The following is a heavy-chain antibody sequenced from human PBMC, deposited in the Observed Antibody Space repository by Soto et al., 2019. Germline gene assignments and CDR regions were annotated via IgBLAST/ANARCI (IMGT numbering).Heavy chain of an antibody. D-gene: IGHD3-3*01. J-gene: IGHJ3*02. CDR1: GGTFSSYA. CDR2: IIPIFGTA. Sequence: SVKVSCKASGGTFSSYAISWVRQAPGQGLEWMGGIIPIFGTANYAQKFQGRVTITADKSTSTAYMELSSLRSEDTAVYYCARRGDFWSGYPIFDIWGQGTMVPVSS. CDR3: ARRGDFWSGYPIFDI. V-gene: IGHV1-69*06.